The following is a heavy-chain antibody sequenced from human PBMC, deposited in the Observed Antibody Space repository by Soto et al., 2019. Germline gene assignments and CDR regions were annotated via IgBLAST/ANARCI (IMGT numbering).Heavy chain of an antibody. D-gene: IGHD3-22*01. CDR1: GYSFTSYW. CDR2: SDPSDSYT. V-gene: IGHV5-10-1*01. CDR3: ARRRYSSGSPFDY. Sequence: GESLKISCRGSGYSFTSYWINWVRQMPGKGLEWMGGSDPSDSYTNYSPSFQGHVIISVDKSISTAYLQWSSLKASDTAMYYCARRRYSSGSPFDYWGQGTQVTVSS. J-gene: IGHJ4*02.